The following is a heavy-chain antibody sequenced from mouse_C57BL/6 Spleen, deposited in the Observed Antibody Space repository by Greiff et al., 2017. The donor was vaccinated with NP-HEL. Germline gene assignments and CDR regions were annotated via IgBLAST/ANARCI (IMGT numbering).Heavy chain of an antibody. CDR1: GFSLTSYG. CDR3: AKTDSNYPYYYAMDD. CDR2: IWRGGST. D-gene: IGHD2-5*01. Sequence: VKLVESGPGLVQPSQSLSITCTVSGFSLTSYGVHWVRQSPGKGLEWLGVIWRGGSTDYNAAFMSRLSITKDNSKSQVFFKMNSLQADDTAIYYCAKTDSNYPYYYAMDDWGQGTSVTVSS. J-gene: IGHJ4*01. V-gene: IGHV2-5*01.